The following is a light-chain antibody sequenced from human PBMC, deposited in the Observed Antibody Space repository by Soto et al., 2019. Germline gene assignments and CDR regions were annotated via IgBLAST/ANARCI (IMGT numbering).Light chain of an antibody. CDR2: DVT. Sequence: QSALTQPASVSGSPGQSITISCTGTSSDVGDNNYVSWYQQHPGKAPKLMIYDVTHRPSGISNRFSGSKSGNTASLTISGLQAEDDADDYCSSSTSSSTLYVFGSGTKLTVL. J-gene: IGLJ1*01. V-gene: IGLV2-14*01. CDR1: SSDVGDNNY. CDR3: SSSTSSSTLYV.